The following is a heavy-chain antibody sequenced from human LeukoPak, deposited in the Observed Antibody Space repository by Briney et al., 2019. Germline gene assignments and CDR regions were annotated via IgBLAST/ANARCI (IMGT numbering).Heavy chain of an antibody. J-gene: IGHJ4*02. CDR2: ISSSSSYI. CDR3: ARVSCSGGSCYFDY. V-gene: IGHV3-21*01. CDR1: GFTFSSYS. D-gene: IGHD2-15*01. Sequence: GGSLRLSCAAFGFTFSSYSMNWVRQAPGKGLEWVSSISSSSSYIYYADSVKGRFTISRDNAKNSLYLQMNSLRAEDTAVYYCARVSCSGGSCYFDYWGQGTLVTVSS.